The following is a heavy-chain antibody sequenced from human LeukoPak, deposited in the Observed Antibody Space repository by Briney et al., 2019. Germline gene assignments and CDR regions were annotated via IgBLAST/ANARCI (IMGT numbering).Heavy chain of an antibody. V-gene: IGHV1-46*03. CDR2: INPSCCST. CDR1: GYTFTNYY. D-gene: IGHD3-3*01. CDR3: ALKGFWGGRNAYDI. Sequence: ASVKVSCKASGYTFTNYYMHWVRQAPGQGPEWMGGINPSCCSTRYPQKFQGRVTMTRDTSTSTVYMELSSLRSEDTAVYYCALKGFWGGRNAYDIWGQGTMVTVSS. J-gene: IGHJ3*02.